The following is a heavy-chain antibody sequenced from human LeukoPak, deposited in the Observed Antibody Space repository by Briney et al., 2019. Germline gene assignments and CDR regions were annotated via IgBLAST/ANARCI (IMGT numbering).Heavy chain of an antibody. D-gene: IGHD3-3*01. J-gene: IGHJ4*02. Sequence: GGSLRLSCAASGFTFSSYGMHWVRQAPGKGLEWVAFIRHDGSNKYYADSVKGRFTISRDNSKNTLYLQMNSLRAEDTAVYYCATRALRFLEWLLEHWGQGTLVTVPS. V-gene: IGHV3-30*02. CDR1: GFTFSSYG. CDR3: ATRALRFLEWLLEH. CDR2: IRHDGSNK.